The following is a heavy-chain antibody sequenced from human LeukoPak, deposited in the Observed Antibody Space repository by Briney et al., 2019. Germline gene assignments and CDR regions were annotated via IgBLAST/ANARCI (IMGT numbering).Heavy chain of an antibody. CDR1: GGSISSFY. CDR3: AKDLELERNRWNYFES. D-gene: IGHD1-1*01. J-gene: IGHJ4*02. CDR2: MHYSGDT. Sequence: SETLSLTCTASGGSISSFYWSWIRQPPGKGLEWIGSMHYSGDTKYNPSLRGRVSLSIVTSKQQFSLRLSSVTAAETAVYYCAKDLELERNRWNYFESWGQGTLVTVS. V-gene: IGHV4-59*01.